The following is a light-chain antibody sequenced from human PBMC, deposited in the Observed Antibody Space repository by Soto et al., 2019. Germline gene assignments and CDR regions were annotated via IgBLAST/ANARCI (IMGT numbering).Light chain of an antibody. J-gene: IGLJ2*01. CDR3: ATWDDSLNGVV. CDR1: SSNIGTNT. CDR2: SND. V-gene: IGLV1-44*01. Sequence: QSVLTQPPSASGTPGQRVSISCSGGSSNIGTNTVNWYQHLPGTAPKLLIFSNDERPSGVPDRFSGSKPGTSASLAISGLQSDDEADYYCATWDDSLNGVVFGGGTKVTVL.